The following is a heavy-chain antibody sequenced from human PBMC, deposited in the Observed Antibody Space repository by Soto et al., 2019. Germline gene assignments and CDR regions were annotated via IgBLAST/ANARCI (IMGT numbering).Heavy chain of an antibody. CDR3: GRDAVTKRGFYYYGMDV. V-gene: IGHV4-31*03. D-gene: IGHD4-4*01. Sequence: QVQLQESGPGLVKPSQTLSLTCTVSGGSIRNSGYYWSWIRQLPGKGLEGIGFISYSGSTDYAPSIKSRATMSGDTAKNQFSLNLISVTAADTAVYYCGRDAVTKRGFYYYGMDVWGRGTTGTVSS. CDR2: ISYSGST. CDR1: GGSIRNSGYY. J-gene: IGHJ6*02.